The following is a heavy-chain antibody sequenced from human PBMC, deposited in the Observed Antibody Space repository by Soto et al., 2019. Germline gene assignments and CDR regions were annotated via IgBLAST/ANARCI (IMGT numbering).Heavy chain of an antibody. CDR1: GGSISSGGYY. V-gene: IGHV4-31*03. D-gene: IGHD4-17*01. CDR3: ARDVDYGDYVGAFDI. CDR2: IYYSGST. J-gene: IGHJ3*02. Sequence: QVQLQESGPGLVKPSQTLSLTCTVSGGSISSGGYYWSWIRQHPGKGLEWIGYIYYSGSTYYNPSLKCRVTISVDTSKNQFSLKLSSVTAADTAVYYCARDVDYGDYVGAFDIWGQGTMVTVSS.